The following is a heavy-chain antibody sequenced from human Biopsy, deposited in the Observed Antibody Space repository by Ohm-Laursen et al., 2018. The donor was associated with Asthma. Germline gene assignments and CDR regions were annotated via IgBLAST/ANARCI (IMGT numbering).Heavy chain of an antibody. J-gene: IGHJ4*02. CDR2: INSVFGTT. V-gene: IGHV1-69*13. CDR3: ARIAGSCISRTCYSLDF. D-gene: IGHD2-2*01. CDR1: GGTFNTYV. Sequence: GASVKVSCKALGGTFNTYVIGWVRQAPGQGLEWMGGINSVFGTTTYPQKFQDRVTITADDSTSTVYMELSSLRSEDTAVYYCARIAGSCISRTCYSLDFWGQGTLVTVSS.